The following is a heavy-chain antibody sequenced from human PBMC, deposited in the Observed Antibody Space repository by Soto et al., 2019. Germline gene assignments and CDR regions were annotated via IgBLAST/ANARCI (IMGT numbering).Heavy chain of an antibody. Sequence: QVQLVESGGGVVQPGSSLRLLCAASGFTFSEHGMHWVRRAPGKGLEWLAVIVRHGTEKHYADSVKDRFTISRDNSKTTLYLQLTSLRVDDTGVYYCARDAVYPDNGFDYWGQGTLLTVPS. D-gene: IGHD1-20*01. CDR2: IVRHGTEK. V-gene: IGHV3-33*01. CDR1: GFTFSEHG. J-gene: IGHJ4*02. CDR3: ARDAVYPDNGFDY.